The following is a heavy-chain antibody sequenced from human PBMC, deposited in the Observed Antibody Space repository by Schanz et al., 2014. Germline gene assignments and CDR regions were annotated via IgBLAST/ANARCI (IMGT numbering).Heavy chain of an antibody. J-gene: IGHJ4*02. CDR3: AGAFDSSGYYFDY. V-gene: IGHV1-18*01. Sequence: QVQLVQSGAEVKKPGSSVKVSCKASGGTFSSYTISWVRQAPGQGLEWMGWISAYNGNTNYAQKLQGRVTMTRDTSTSTVYMELSSLRSEDTAVYYCAGAFDSSGYYFDYWGQGTLVTVSS. D-gene: IGHD3-22*01. CDR2: ISAYNGNT. CDR1: GGTFSSYT.